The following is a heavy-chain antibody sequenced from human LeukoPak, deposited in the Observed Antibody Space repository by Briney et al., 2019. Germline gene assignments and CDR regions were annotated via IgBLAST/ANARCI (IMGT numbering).Heavy chain of an antibody. Sequence: APVNVSCKASGYSFTSNYIHWVRQAPGQGLEWMGMIYPRDGSTSYAQKFQGRVTVTRDTSTSTVHMELSGLRSEDTAVYYCVRDQEAFDYWGQGTLVTVSS. CDR3: VRDQEAFDY. J-gene: IGHJ4*02. CDR1: GYSFTSNY. V-gene: IGHV1-46*01. CDR2: IYPRDGST.